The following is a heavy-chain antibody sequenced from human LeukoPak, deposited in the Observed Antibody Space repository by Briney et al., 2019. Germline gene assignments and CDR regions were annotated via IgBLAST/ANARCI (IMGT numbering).Heavy chain of an antibody. CDR1: GFTFSSYA. J-gene: IGHJ4*02. CDR2: ISHRGGST. Sequence: PGGSLRLSCAASGFTFSSYAMSWVRQAPGKGLEWVSTISHRGGSTYYADSVKGRFTISRDNSKNTLYLQMNSLRAEDTALYYCAEAGSFSSGWLGYWGQGALVTVSS. CDR3: AEAGSFSSGWLGY. D-gene: IGHD6-19*01. V-gene: IGHV3-23*01.